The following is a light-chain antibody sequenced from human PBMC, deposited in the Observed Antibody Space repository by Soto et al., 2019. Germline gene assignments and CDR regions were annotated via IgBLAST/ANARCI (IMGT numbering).Light chain of an antibody. Sequence: EIVMTQSPATLSVSPGERATLSCRASQSVSSNLAWYQQKRGQAPRLLIYGASTRATGIPARFSGSGSGTEFTLTISSLQSEDFAVYYCQQYNNWLLRTFGQGTKREIK. V-gene: IGKV3-15*01. J-gene: IGKJ2*01. CDR2: GAS. CDR3: QQYNNWLLRT. CDR1: QSVSSN.